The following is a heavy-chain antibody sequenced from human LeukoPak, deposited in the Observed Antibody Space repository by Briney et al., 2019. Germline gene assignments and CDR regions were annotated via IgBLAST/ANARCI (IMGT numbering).Heavy chain of an antibody. CDR3: AKGIRGAAGISD. D-gene: IGHD6-13*01. CDR2: ISYDGSNK. CDR1: GFTFSSYG. J-gene: IGHJ4*02. V-gene: IGHV3-30*18. Sequence: GGSLRLSCAASGFTFSSYGMHWVRQAPGKGLEWVAVISYDGSNKYYADSVKGRFTISRDNSKNTLYLQMNSLRAEDTAVYYCAKGIRGAAGISDWGQGTLVTVSS.